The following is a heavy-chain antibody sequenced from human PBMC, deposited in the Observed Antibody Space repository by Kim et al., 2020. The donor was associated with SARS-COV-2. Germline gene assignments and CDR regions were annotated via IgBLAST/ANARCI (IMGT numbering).Heavy chain of an antibody. D-gene: IGHD2-2*01. V-gene: IGHV1-8*01. Sequence: YAKKFQGRVTMTRNNSIRTAYMGLSSLRSEDTAVYYCARPPGIGLYGMDVWGQGTTVTVSS. J-gene: IGHJ6*02. CDR3: ARPPGIGLYGMDV.